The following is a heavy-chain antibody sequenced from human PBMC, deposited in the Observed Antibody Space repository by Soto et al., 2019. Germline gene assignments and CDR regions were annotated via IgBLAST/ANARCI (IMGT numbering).Heavy chain of an antibody. CDR3: ARLDNSDWSKGYYFDY. V-gene: IGHV4-4*02. Sequence: PSETLSLTCAVSGGSISSGNWWRWVRQPPGKGLDWIGEVHRSGSTNYNPSLKSRVTLSVDESKSQFSLKLSSVTASDTAVYYCARLDNSDWSKGYYFDYWGQGTRVTVSS. CDR2: VHRSGST. D-gene: IGHD6-19*01. J-gene: IGHJ4*02. CDR1: GGSISSGNW.